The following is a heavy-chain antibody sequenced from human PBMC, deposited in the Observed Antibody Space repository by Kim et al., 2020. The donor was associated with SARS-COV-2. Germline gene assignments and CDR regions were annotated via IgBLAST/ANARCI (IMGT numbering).Heavy chain of an antibody. CDR3: ARGMYYGSGSPRAFDI. Sequence: SVKGRFTISRENAKNSLYLQMNSLRAGDTAVYYCARGMYYGSGSPRAFDIWGQGTMVTVSS. V-gene: IGHV3-13*01. D-gene: IGHD3-10*01. J-gene: IGHJ3*02.